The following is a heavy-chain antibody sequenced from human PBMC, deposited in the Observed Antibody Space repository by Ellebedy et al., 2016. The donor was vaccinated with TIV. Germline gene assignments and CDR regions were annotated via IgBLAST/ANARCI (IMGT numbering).Heavy chain of an antibody. CDR2: INPNSGGT. CDR3: ARGGSSNWYEAFDF. Sequence: AASVKVSCKASGYTFTDYYLHWVRQAPGQGLEWLGWINPNSGGTNFAQKFQGWVNLTRDTTITTAYMELSSLTSDDTATAVFYCARGGSSNWYEAFDFWGQGTLVTASS. D-gene: IGHD6-13*01. V-gene: IGHV1-2*04. J-gene: IGHJ4*02. CDR1: GYTFTDYY.